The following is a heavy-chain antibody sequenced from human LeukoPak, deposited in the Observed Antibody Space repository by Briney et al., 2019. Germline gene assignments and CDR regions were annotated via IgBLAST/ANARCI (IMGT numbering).Heavy chain of an antibody. CDR2: ISYDGSNK. CDR1: GFTFSSYS. J-gene: IGHJ3*02. D-gene: IGHD6-19*01. Sequence: PGGSLRLSCAASGFTFSSYSMNWVRQAPGKGLEWVAVISYDGSNKYYADSVKGRFTISRDNSKNTLYLQMNSLRAEDTAVYYCAGHSSGWYQFQSDAFDIWGQGTMVTVSS. CDR3: AGHSSGWYQFQSDAFDI. V-gene: IGHV3-30*03.